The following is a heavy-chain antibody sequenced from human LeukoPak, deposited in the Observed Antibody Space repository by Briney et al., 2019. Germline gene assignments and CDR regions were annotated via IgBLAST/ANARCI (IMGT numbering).Heavy chain of an antibody. CDR1: GGSISSYY. D-gene: IGHD6-13*01. CDR3: AKIRVSYYYYMDV. J-gene: IGHJ6*03. CDR2: IYYSGST. V-gene: IGHV4-59*01. Sequence: TLETLSLTCTVSGGSISSYYWSWIRQPPGKGLEWIGYIYYSGSTNYNPSLKSRVTISVDTSKNQFSLKLSSVTAADTAVYYCAKIRVSYYYYMDVWGKGTTVTVSS.